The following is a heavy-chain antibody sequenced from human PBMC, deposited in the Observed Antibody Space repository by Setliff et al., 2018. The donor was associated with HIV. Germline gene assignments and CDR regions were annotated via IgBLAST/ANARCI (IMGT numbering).Heavy chain of an antibody. CDR1: GFTFSSYS. Sequence: PGGSLRLSCAASGFTFSSYSMNWVRQAPGKGLEWVSYISSSSSTIYYADSVKGRFTISRDNAKNTLYLQMNSLRAEDTAVYYCARAAHTAMVQSPFDYWGQGTLVTV. CDR3: ARAAHTAMVQSPFDY. V-gene: IGHV3-48*04. J-gene: IGHJ4*02. D-gene: IGHD5-18*01. CDR2: ISSSSSTI.